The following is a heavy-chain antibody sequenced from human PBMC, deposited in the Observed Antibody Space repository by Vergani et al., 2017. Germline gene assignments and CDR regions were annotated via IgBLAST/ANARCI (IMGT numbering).Heavy chain of an antibody. V-gene: IGHV3-33*08. J-gene: IGHJ4*02. CDR2: IWYDGSNK. CDR1: GFTFSSYA. D-gene: IGHD6-6*01. Sequence: QVQLVESGGGVVQPGRSLRLSCAASGFTFSSYAMHWVRQAPGKGLEWVAVIWYDGSNKYYADSVKGRFTISRDNSKNTLYLQMNSLRAEDTAVYYCASRLEYSSSSPGWGQGTLVTVSS. CDR3: ASRLEYSSSSPG.